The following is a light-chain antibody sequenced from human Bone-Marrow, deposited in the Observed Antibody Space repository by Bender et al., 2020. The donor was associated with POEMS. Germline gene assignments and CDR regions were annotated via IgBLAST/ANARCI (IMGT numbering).Light chain of an antibody. J-gene: IGLJ5*01. V-gene: IGLV3-1*01. CDR3: QVWDLDAGM. CDR2: EDN. CDR1: ELVNKY. Sequence: SYELTQPPSVSVSPGQRASITCSGDELVNKYVCWYQQRPGQSPLLVMYEDNKRPSGVPERFSGANSGNTATLTISGAQLMDAAGYFCQVWDLDAGMFGGEAKLSVL.